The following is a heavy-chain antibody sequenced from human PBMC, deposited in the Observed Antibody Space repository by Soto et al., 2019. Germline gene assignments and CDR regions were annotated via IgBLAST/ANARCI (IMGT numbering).Heavy chain of an antibody. Sequence: QVQLVQSGAEMKKPGASVKVSCKASGYTFTTYGISWVRQAPGQGLEWMGWISAYNGNTHYAQKLQSRVTMTTDTSTCTAYGKLRSLRSDDTAVYDSTREPFPSTCDSFDYWGHGTLVTVSP. CDR1: GYTFTTYG. CDR3: TREPFPSTCDSFDY. J-gene: IGHJ4*01. CDR2: ISAYNGNT. V-gene: IGHV1-18*04.